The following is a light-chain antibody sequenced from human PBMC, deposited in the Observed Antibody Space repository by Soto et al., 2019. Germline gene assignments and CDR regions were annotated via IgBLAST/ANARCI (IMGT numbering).Light chain of an antibody. V-gene: IGLV2-14*01. J-gene: IGLJ1*01. CDR2: DVS. Sequence: QSALTQPASVSGSPGQSITISCTGTSSDIGGYKYVSWYQQHPGKAPKSMIYDVSNRPSGVSNRFSGSKSGNTSTLTISGLQGEDEAEDYCRTYTGGSTNVFAPGTKLTVL. CDR1: SSDIGGYKY. CDR3: RTYTGGSTNV.